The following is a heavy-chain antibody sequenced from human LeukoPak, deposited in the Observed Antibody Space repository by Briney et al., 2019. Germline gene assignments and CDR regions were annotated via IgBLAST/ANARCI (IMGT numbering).Heavy chain of an antibody. CDR2: INPSGDGT. CDR3: AKETPNTGWFDP. D-gene: IGHD1-14*01. Sequence: GASVKVSCKASGYTFTSYGISWVRQAPGQGLEWMGVINPSGDGTNYPQRFQGRVTLTRDTSTSTVYMELTSLRSGDTAMYYCAKETPNTGWFDPWGQGTLVTVSS. J-gene: IGHJ5*02. CDR1: GYTFTSYG. V-gene: IGHV1-46*01.